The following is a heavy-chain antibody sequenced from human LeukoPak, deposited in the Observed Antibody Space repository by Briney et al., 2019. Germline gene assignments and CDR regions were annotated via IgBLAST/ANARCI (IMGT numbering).Heavy chain of an antibody. D-gene: IGHD3-22*01. CDR3: ARGANYYDSSGYYPPVEY. CDR2: IHYSGTN. J-gene: IGHJ4*02. CDR1: GGSISSTSYY. V-gene: IGHV4-39*07. Sequence: SETLSLTCTVSGGSISSTSYYWGWIRQPPGKGLEWIGNIHYSGTNYYNPSLKSRATISVDTSKNQFSLKLSSVTAADTAVYYCARGANYYDSSGYYPPVEYWGQGTLVTVSS.